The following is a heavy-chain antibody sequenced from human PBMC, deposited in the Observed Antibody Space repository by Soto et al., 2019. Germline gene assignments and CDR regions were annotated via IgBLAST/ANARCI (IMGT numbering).Heavy chain of an antibody. CDR3: XXXXXXACHQNYGMDV. Sequence: EVHLVESGGGLVKPGGSLRLSCAVSGFTFSSCTMNWVRXAPGKGLEWVSSISPSTSHIYYADSVKGRFTISRDNAKXXXXXXXXXXXXXXXXVXXXXXXXXXACHQNYGMDVWGQGTTVTVSS. J-gene: IGHJ6*02. CDR1: GFTFSSCT. V-gene: IGHV3-21*01. CDR2: ISPSTSHI.